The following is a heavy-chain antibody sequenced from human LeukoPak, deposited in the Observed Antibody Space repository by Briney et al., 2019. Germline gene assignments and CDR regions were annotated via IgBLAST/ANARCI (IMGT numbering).Heavy chain of an antibody. CDR2: ISGSGGST. Sequence: PGGSLRLSCAASGFTFSSYAMSWVRQAPGKGLECVSAISGSGGSTYYADSVKGRFTISRDNSKNTLYLQMNSLRAEDTAVYYCAKGSSGWYGDYYYYMDVWGKGTTVTVSS. V-gene: IGHV3-23*01. D-gene: IGHD6-19*01. CDR3: AKGSSGWYGDYYYYMDV. J-gene: IGHJ6*03. CDR1: GFTFSSYA.